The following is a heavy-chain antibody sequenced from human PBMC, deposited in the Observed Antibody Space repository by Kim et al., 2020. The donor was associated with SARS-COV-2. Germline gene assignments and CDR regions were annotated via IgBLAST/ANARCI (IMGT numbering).Heavy chain of an antibody. J-gene: IGHJ5*02. CDR2: ISYDGSNK. D-gene: IGHD3-22*01. CDR3: ARDYYDSSGYYNNWFDP. V-gene: IGHV3-30*04. Sequence: GGSLRLSCAASGFTFSSYAMHWVRQAPGKGLEWVAVISYDGSNKYYADSVKGRFTISRDNSKNTLYLQMNSLRAEDTAVYYCARDYYDSSGYYNNWFDPWGQGSLVTVSS. CDR1: GFTFSSYA.